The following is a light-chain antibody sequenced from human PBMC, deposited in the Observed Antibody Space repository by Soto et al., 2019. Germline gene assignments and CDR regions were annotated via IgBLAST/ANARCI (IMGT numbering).Light chain of an antibody. Sequence: IVFTQSLGTLSLSTGERASLSCRSSQSVSSSYLAWYQQKPGQAPRLLXYGASSRANGLPDRFSGSGSGTDFTLTISRLEPEDFAVYYCQQYGSSPPITFGQGTRLEIK. CDR2: GAS. J-gene: IGKJ5*01. CDR3: QQYGSSPPIT. V-gene: IGKV3-20*01. CDR1: QSVSSSY.